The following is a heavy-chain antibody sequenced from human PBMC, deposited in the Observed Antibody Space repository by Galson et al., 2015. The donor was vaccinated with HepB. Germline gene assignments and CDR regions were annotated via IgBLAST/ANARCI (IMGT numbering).Heavy chain of an antibody. CDR2: ISSYNGIT. J-gene: IGHJ6*02. CDR3: ARDSSYDILTGYPFEGPEPERPKYYYAVDV. V-gene: IGHV1-18*04. CDR1: GYTFNSSG. D-gene: IGHD3-9*01. Sequence: SVKVSCKASGYTFNSSGISWVRQAPGQGLEWVGWISSYNGITHHTQQLQDRMTMTTDTSTSTAYMEVRSLGSDDTAVYYCARDSSYDILTGYPFEGPEPERPKYYYAVDVWGQGTTVTVSS.